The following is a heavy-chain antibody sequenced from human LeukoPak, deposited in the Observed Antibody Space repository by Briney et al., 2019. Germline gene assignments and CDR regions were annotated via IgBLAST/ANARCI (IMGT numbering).Heavy chain of an antibody. Sequence: SETLSLTCTVSGGFISSFYWSWIRQSPGKGLELIGYTYNSGSTNYNPSLKSRVTISVDTSKNQFSLKLSSVTAADTAVYFCARGMVVRGVRVFSTFDYWGQGTLVTVSS. V-gene: IGHV4-59*01. CDR1: GGFISSFY. CDR3: ARGMVVRGVRVFSTFDY. CDR2: TYNSGST. J-gene: IGHJ4*02. D-gene: IGHD3-10*01.